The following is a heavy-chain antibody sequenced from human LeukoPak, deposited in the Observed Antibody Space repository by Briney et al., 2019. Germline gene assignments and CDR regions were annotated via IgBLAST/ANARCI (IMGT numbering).Heavy chain of an antibody. D-gene: IGHD1-1*01. CDR3: ARVKSYMGWFDP. J-gene: IGHJ5*02. CDR1: GGTFSSYA. CDR2: IIPIFGTA. V-gene: IGHV1-69*13. Sequence: ASVKVSCKASGGTFSSYAISWVRQAPGQGLEWMGGIIPIFGTANYAQKFQGRVTITADESTSTAYMELSSLRSEDTGVYYCARVKSYMGWFDPWGQGTLVTVSS.